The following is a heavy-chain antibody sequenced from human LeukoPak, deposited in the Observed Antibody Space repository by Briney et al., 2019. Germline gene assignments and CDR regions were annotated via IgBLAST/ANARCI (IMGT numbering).Heavy chain of an antibody. CDR3: AKDFEWAGSYYFDY. V-gene: IGHV3-30*02. CDR1: GFTFSSYG. Sequence: GGSLRLSCAASGFTFSSYGMHWVRQAPGKGLEWVAFIRYDGYNKYYADSVKGRLTISRDNSKNTLYLQMNSLRTEDTAVYYCAKDFEWAGSYYFDYWGQGTLVTVSS. CDR2: IRYDGYNK. J-gene: IGHJ4*02. D-gene: IGHD3-9*01.